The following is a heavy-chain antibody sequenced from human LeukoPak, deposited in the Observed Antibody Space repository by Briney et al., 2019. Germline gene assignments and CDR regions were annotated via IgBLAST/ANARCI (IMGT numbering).Heavy chain of an antibody. Sequence: SETLSLTCTVSGGSISSYYWGWIRQPAGKGLEWIGRIYTSGSTNYNPSLKSRVTISVDTSKNQFSLKLSSVTAADTAVYYCARDSTTYYYYYYMDVWGKGTTVTISS. CDR3: ARDSTTYYYYYYMDV. D-gene: IGHD1-14*01. CDR1: GGSISSYY. J-gene: IGHJ6*03. CDR2: IYTSGST. V-gene: IGHV4-4*07.